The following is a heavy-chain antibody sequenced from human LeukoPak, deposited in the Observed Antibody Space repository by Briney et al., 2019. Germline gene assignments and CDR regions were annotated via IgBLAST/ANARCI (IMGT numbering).Heavy chain of an antibody. CDR2: ISSSGSKI. D-gene: IGHD6-6*01. CDR3: ASYSTSSRAGFDY. J-gene: IGHJ4*02. Sequence: GGSLRLSCAASAFTFSSYEMSWVRQAPGKGLEWVSYISSSGSKIHYADSVKGRFTISRDNAKNSLYLQMNSLRAEDTALYYCASYSTSSRAGFDYWGQGTLVTVSS. V-gene: IGHV3-48*03. CDR1: AFTFSSYE.